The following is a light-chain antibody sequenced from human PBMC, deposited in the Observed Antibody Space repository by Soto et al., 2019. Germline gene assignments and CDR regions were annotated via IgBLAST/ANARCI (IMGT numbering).Light chain of an antibody. J-gene: IGLJ1*01. Sequence: QSGLTQPPSVSAAPGQNVTISCSGSSSNIGGNSVSWYQQLPGTAPKLLIYDDNKRPSGIPDRFSGSKSGTSATLGITGFQTGDEADYYCGSWDSSLSAYVFGTGTKVTVL. CDR2: DDN. V-gene: IGLV1-51*01. CDR3: GSWDSSLSAYV. CDR1: SSNIGGNS.